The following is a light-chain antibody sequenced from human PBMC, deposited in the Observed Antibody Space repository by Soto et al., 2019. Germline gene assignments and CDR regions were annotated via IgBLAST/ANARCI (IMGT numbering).Light chain of an antibody. V-gene: IGLV1-40*01. Sequence: QSVLTQPPSVSGAPGQRVTISCTGTRSNIGAGFDVHWYQQLPGTAPKLLNYDNNKRPSGVPDRFSGSKSDTSASLAITGLQAEDEADYYCQSYDGSLSGPVVFGGGTKLTVL. CDR1: RSNIGAGFD. CDR3: QSYDGSLSGPVV. J-gene: IGLJ2*01. CDR2: DNN.